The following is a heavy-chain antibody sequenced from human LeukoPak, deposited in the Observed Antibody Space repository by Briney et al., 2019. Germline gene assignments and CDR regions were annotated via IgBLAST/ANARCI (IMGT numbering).Heavy chain of an antibody. D-gene: IGHD3-22*01. CDR1: GFTVSSNY. Sequence: PGGSLRLSCAASGFTVSSNYMSWVRQAPGKGLEWVSVIYSGGSTYYADSVKGRFTISRDNSKNTLYLQMNSLRAEDTAVYYCARGAMIVVVIYPFDYWGQGTLVTVSS. V-gene: IGHV3-66*01. CDR3: ARGAMIVVVIYPFDY. CDR2: IYSGGST. J-gene: IGHJ4*02.